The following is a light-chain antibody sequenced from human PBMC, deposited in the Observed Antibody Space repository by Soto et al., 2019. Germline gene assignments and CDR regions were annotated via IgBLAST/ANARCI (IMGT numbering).Light chain of an antibody. V-gene: IGKV1-6*01. CDR1: QGIRND. CDR3: QQYGSSPPRT. CDR2: AAS. Sequence: AIQMTQSPSSLSASVGDRVTITCRASQGIRNDLGWYQQKPGKAPKLLIYAASSLQSGAPSRFSGSGSGTDFTLTISSLQSEDFAVYYCQQYGSSPPRTFGQGTKVDIK. J-gene: IGKJ1*01.